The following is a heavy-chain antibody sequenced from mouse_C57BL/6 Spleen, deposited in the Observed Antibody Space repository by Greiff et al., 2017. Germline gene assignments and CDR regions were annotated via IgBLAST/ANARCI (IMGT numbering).Heavy chain of an antibody. V-gene: IGHV5-17*01. CDR2: ISSGSSTI. D-gene: IGHD2-4*01. CDR1: GFTFSDYG. CDR3: AMIYYDYDGAY. J-gene: IGHJ3*01. Sequence: DVKLVESGGGLVKPGGSLKLSCAASGFTFSDYGMHWVRQAPEKGLEWVAYISSGSSTIYYADTVKGRFTISRDNAKNTLFLQMTSLRSEDTAMYYCAMIYYDYDGAYWGQGTLVTVSA.